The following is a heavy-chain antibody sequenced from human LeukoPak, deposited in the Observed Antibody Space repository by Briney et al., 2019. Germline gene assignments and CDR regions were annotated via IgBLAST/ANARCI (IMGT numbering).Heavy chain of an antibody. V-gene: IGHV4-39*01. J-gene: IGHJ5*02. CDR1: GDSISSGSYY. Sequence: SQTLSLTCSVSGDSISSGSYYWSWIRQPPGKGLEWIGSIYYSGSTYYNPSLKSRVTISVDTSKNQFSLKLSSVTAADTAVYYCARRDIAMAHNWFDPWGQGTLVTVSS. D-gene: IGHD5-18*01. CDR3: ARRDIAMAHNWFDP. CDR2: IYYSGST.